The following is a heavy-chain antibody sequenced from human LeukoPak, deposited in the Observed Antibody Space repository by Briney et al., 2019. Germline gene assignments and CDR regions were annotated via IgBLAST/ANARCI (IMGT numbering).Heavy chain of an antibody. CDR3: ARGFASGDYGAD. CDR2: IKQDGSEK. CDR1: RFTYSLYW. V-gene: IGHV3-7*01. D-gene: IGHD4-17*01. Sequence: GGSLRLSCAASRFTYSLYWMSWVRQAPGKGLEWVANIKQDGSEKYYVDSVKGRFTISRDNAERSLYLQMNSLRAEDTAVYYCARGFASGDYGADWGQGTLVTVSS. J-gene: IGHJ4*02.